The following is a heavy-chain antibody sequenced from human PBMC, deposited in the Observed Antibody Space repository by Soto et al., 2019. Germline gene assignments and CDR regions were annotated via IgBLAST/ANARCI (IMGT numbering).Heavy chain of an antibody. CDR1: GFTFSSYG. J-gene: IGHJ4*02. CDR3: ARDGYGDSFYFDY. Sequence: QVQLVESGGGVVQPGRSLRLSCAASGFTFSSYGMHWVRQAPGKGLEWVAVIWYDGSNKYYADSVKGRFTISRDNSKNSLYLQMNSLRAEDAAVYYCARDGYGDSFYFDYWGQGTLVTVSS. D-gene: IGHD4-17*01. CDR2: IWYDGSNK. V-gene: IGHV3-33*01.